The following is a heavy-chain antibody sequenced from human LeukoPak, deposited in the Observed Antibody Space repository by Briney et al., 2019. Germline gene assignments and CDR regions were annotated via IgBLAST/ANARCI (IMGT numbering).Heavy chain of an antibody. V-gene: IGHV3-11*01. J-gene: IGHJ5*02. D-gene: IGHD3-10*02. Sequence: GGSLRLSCAASGFTFSDYYMSWIRQAPGKGLEWVSYISSSGSTIYYADSVKGRFTISRDNAKNSLYLQTNSLRAEDTAVYYCARNYVVDSPPYNWFDPWGQGTLVTVSS. CDR1: GFTFSDYY. CDR3: ARNYVVDSPPYNWFDP. CDR2: ISSSGSTI.